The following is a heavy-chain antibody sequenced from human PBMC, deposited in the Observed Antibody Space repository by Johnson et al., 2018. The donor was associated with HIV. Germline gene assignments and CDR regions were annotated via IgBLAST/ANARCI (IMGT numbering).Heavy chain of an antibody. CDR2: ISYDGSNK. D-gene: IGHD6-13*01. J-gene: IGHJ3*02. CDR3: ARSMRAAAGTLDAFDI. CDR1: GLRFSDYG. Sequence: QVHLVESGGRLVQPGGSLRLSCAASGLRFSDYGMHWVRQAPGKGLEWVAGISYDGSNKQYGDSVKGRFTISRDNSKNTLYLQMNSLRAEDTAVYYCARSMRAAAGTLDAFDIWGQGTMVTVSS. V-gene: IGHV3-30*03.